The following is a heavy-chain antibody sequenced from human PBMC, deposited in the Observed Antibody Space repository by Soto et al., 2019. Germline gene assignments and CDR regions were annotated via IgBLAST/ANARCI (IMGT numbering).Heavy chain of an antibody. D-gene: IGHD6-13*01. CDR1: GYTFTSYD. J-gene: IGHJ4*02. Sequence: ASVKVSCKASGYTFTSYDINWVRQATGQGLEWMGWMNPNSGNTGYAQKFQGRVTMTRNTSISTAYMELSSLRSEDTAVYYCARAYSSSWFNFDYWGQGTLVTVSS. CDR3: ARAYSSSWFNFDY. V-gene: IGHV1-8*01. CDR2: MNPNSGNT.